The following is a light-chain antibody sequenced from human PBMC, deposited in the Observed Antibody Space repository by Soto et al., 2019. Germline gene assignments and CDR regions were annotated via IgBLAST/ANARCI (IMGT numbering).Light chain of an antibody. CDR2: KDN. Sequence: SYELTQPPSVSVSLGQMARITCSGEALPKRYTYWYQQKPGQFPVLVIYKDNERPLGIPERFSGSSSGTIVTLAISGVQAEDEADYYCLSADSSGTYVFGTGTKVTVL. CDR1: ALPKRY. CDR3: LSADSSGTYV. J-gene: IGLJ1*01. V-gene: IGLV3-16*01.